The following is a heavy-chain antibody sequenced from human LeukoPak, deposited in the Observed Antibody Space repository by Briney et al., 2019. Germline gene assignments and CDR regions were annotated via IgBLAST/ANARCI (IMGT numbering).Heavy chain of an antibody. V-gene: IGHV4-38-2*01. D-gene: IGHD6-19*01. J-gene: IGHJ5*02. CDR1: GYSISSGYY. CDR2: IYHSGST. Sequence: PSETLSLTCAVSGYSISSGYYWGWIRQPAGKGLEWIGSIYHSGSTYYNPSLKSRVTISVDTSKNQFSLKLSSVTAADTAVYYCARAGSSGLLFDPWGQGTLVTVSS. CDR3: ARAGSSGLLFDP.